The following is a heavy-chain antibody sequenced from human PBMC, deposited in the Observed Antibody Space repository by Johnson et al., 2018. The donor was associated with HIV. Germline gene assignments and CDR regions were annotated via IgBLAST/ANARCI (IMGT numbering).Heavy chain of an antibody. CDR2: MWFDGNNK. Sequence: QMLLVESGGGVVQPGRSLRLSCAASGFTFSNYGMHWVRKAPGKGLEWVAVMWFDGNNKHYSDSVKGRFTISRDNSNNILYLQMNSLRVEDTAVYYCAKVAVATAAGGVALDIWGPGTMVTVS. J-gene: IGHJ3*02. D-gene: IGHD6-13*01. V-gene: IGHV3-33*06. CDR1: GFTFSNYG. CDR3: AKVAVATAAGGVALDI.